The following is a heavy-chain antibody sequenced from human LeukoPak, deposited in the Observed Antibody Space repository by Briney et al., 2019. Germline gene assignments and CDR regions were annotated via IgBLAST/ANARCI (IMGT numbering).Heavy chain of an antibody. D-gene: IGHD3-10*01. J-gene: IGHJ6*02. V-gene: IGHV3-11*01. Sequence: GGSLRLSCAASGFTFSDYYMTWIRQAPGKGMECVSYISSSGRTIYYTDSVKGRFTISRDNAKNTLYVQMNSLTAEDTAVYYCARSYMVRAYGMDVWGQGTTVTVSS. CDR1: GFTFSDYY. CDR2: ISSSGRTI. CDR3: ARSYMVRAYGMDV.